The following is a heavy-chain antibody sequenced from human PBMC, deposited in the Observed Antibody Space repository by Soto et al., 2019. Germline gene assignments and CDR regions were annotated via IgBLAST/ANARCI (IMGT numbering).Heavy chain of an antibody. CDR1: GGSISSYY. CDR3: ARDLWGYCGTDCYPLDV. V-gene: IGHV4-59*01. CDR2: IYYTGST. Sequence: SETLSLTCTVSGGSISSYYCSWIRQPPGKGLEWIGYIYYTGSTVYNPSVKSRVTISVDTSKNQFSLKLNSVTAADTAVYYCARDLWGYCGTDCYPLDVWGQGTTVTVSS. D-gene: IGHD2-21*02. J-gene: IGHJ6*02.